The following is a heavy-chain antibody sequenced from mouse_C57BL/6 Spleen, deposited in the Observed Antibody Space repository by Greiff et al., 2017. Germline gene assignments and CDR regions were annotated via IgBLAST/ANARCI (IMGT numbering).Heavy chain of an antibody. Sequence: QVQLQQPGAELVKPGASVKMSCKASGYTFTSYWITWVKQRPGQGLEWIGDIYPGSGSTNYNEKFKSKATLTVDTSSSTAYMQLSSLTSEDSAVYYCARGIYYYGSSYPWYFDVWGTGTTVTVSS. J-gene: IGHJ1*03. CDR2: IYPGSGST. V-gene: IGHV1-55*01. CDR1: GYTFTSYW. D-gene: IGHD1-1*01. CDR3: ARGIYYYGSSYPWYFDV.